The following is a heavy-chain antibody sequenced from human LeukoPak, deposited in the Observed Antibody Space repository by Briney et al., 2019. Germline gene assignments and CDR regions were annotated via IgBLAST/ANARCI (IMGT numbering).Heavy chain of an antibody. Sequence: ASLKVSCKASGYTFTGYYMHWVRQAPGQGLEWMGRINPNSGGTNYAQKFQGRVTMARDTSISTAYMELSRLRSDDTAVYYCARDFGGGSFYYFDYWGQGNLVTVSS. V-gene: IGHV1-2*06. CDR1: GYTFTGYY. CDR3: ARDFGGGSFYYFDY. CDR2: INPNSGGT. D-gene: IGHD2-15*01. J-gene: IGHJ4*02.